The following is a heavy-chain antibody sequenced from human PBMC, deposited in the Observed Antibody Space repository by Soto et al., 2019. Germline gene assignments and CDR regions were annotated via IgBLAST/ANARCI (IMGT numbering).Heavy chain of an antibody. V-gene: IGHV4-34*01. Sequence: SETLSLTCAVYGGSFSGYYWSWIRQPPGMGLEWIGEINHSGNTNYSPSLKSRVTVSVDTSKNQFSLKLASVTAADTAVYYCARGSPYYYGSSGSYKGEHYFDSGGQGTLVNVS. D-gene: IGHD3-22*01. CDR2: INHSGNT. J-gene: IGHJ4*02. CDR1: GGSFSGYY. CDR3: ARGSPYYYGSSGSYKGEHYFDS.